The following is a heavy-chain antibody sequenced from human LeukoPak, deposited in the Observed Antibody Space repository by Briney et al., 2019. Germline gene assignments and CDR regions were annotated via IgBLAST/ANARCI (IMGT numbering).Heavy chain of an antibody. CDR1: GYSISSGYY. CDR2: IYHSGST. Sequence: TSETLSLTCTVSGYSISSGYYWGWIRQPPGKGLEWIGSIYHSGSTYYNPSLKSQVTISVDTSKNQFSLKLSSVTAADTAVYYCAKSSYSIFDYWGQGTLVTVSS. V-gene: IGHV4-38-2*02. CDR3: AKSSYSIFDY. D-gene: IGHD5-18*01. J-gene: IGHJ4*02.